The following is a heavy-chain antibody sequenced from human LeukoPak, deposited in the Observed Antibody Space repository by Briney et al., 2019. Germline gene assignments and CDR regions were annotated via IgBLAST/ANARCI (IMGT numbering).Heavy chain of an antibody. CDR2: IYAGGDT. Sequence: GGSLRLSCAASGFTVSNSYINWVRQAPGKGLEWVSIIYAGGDTYYADSVRGRFIISRDNSENTVHLQMNSLRAEDTAVYFCARPPGLAGLYSYYYGVDVWGQGTTVTVSS. D-gene: IGHD6-19*01. CDR1: GFTVSNSY. J-gene: IGHJ6*02. V-gene: IGHV3-66*04. CDR3: ARPPGLAGLYSYYYGVDV.